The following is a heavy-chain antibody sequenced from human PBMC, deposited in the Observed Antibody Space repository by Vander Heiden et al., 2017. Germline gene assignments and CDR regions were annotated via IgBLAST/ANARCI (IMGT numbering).Heavy chain of an antibody. CDR3: ARERITMVRGVIIMGWFDP. V-gene: IGHV3-30-3*01. J-gene: IGHJ5*02. D-gene: IGHD3-10*01. CDR1: GFTCSSYA. CDR2: ISYDGSNK. Sequence: QVQLVESGGGVVQPGRSLRLSCAASGFTCSSYAMHWVRQAPGKGLEWVAVISYDGSNKYYADSVKGRFTISRDNSKNTLYLQMNSLRAEDTAVYYCARERITMVRGVIIMGWFDPWGQGTLVTVSS.